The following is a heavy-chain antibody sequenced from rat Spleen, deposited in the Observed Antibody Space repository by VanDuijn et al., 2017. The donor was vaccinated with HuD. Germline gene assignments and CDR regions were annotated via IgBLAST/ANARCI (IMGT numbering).Heavy chain of an antibody. D-gene: IGHD4-3*01. V-gene: IGHV5S13*01. Sequence: EVQLVESGGGLVQPGRSLKLSCAASGFTFRNYGMAWVRQTPTKGLEWVASISTGGGNTYYRDSVKGRFTISRDNAKSTLDLQMDSLRSEDTATYYGANSGYGDYGFAYWGQGTLVTVSS. J-gene: IGHJ3*01. CDR3: ANSGYGDYGFAY. CDR1: GFTFRNYG. CDR2: ISTGGGNT.